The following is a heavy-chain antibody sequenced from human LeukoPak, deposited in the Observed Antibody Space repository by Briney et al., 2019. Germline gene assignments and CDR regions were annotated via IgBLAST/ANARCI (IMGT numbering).Heavy chain of an antibody. D-gene: IGHD3-16*01. CDR3: AKESLTYYDYVWGSPNDAFDI. CDR2: ISGSGGST. J-gene: IGHJ3*02. V-gene: IGHV3-23*01. CDR1: GFTFSSYG. Sequence: GGSLRLSCAASGFTFSSYGMSWVRQAPGKGLEWVSAISGSGGSTYYADSVKGRFTISRDNSKNTLYLQMNSLRAEDTAVYYCAKESLTYYDYVWGSPNDAFDIWGQGTMVMVSS.